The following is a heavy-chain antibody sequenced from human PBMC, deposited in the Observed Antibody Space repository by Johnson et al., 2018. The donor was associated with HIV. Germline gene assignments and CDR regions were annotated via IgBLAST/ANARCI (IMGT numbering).Heavy chain of an antibody. J-gene: IGHJ3*02. CDR1: GFTFDDYA. D-gene: IGHD1-26*01. CDR2: ISWNSGSI. Sequence: VQLVESGGGLVQPGRSLRLSCAASGFTFDDYAMHWVRQAPGQGLEWVSGISWNSGSIGYADSVKGRFTISRDNSKNTLYLQMNSLSAEDPAVYYCARAVGGAREGSGAVDIWGQGTMVTVSS. CDR3: ARAVGGAREGSGAVDI. V-gene: IGHV3-9*01.